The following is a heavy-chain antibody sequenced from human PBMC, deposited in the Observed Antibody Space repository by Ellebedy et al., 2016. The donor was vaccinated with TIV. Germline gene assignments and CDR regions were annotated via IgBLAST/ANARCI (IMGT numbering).Heavy chain of an antibody. Sequence: PGGSLRLSCAASAFTVGNNYMAWVRQAPGKGLEWVSLLYSGGATQYADSVKGRFTISRDSSKNTLYLQMNSLRAEDTAVYYCMRRWSWGQGTLVTVSS. V-gene: IGHV3-66*04. CDR1: AFTVGNNY. CDR3: MRRWS. CDR2: LYSGGAT. J-gene: IGHJ4*02. D-gene: IGHD2-15*01.